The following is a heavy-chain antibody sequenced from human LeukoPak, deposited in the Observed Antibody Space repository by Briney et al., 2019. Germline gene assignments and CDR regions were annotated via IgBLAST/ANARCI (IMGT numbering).Heavy chain of an antibody. V-gene: IGHV3-30*04. CDR3: ARDHYYGSGSYTAFDF. J-gene: IGHJ4*02. CDR1: GFSFSNYA. CDR2: ISYDGSNK. D-gene: IGHD3-10*01. Sequence: GGSLRLSYAASGFSFSNYAIHWVRQAPGKGLEWVAVISYDGSNKYYADSVKGRFTTSRDNSKNTLYLQVNSLRGEDTAVYYCARDHYYGSGSYTAFDFWGQGTLVTVSS.